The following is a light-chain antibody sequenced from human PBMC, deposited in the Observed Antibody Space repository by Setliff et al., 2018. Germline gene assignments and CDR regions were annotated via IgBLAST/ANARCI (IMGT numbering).Light chain of an antibody. V-gene: IGLV2-14*01. CDR3: SSYAGSTGNV. J-gene: IGLJ1*01. Sequence: QSALAQPASVSGSPGQSITISRTGTSSDVGGYNYVSWYQQHPGKAPKLMIYDVSKRPSGVSNRFSGSKSGNTASLTVSGLQAEDEADYYCSSYAGSTGNVFGTGTKVTVL. CDR2: DVS. CDR1: SSDVGGYNY.